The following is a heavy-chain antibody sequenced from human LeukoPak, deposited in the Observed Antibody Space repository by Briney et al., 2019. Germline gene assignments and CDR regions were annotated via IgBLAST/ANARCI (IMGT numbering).Heavy chain of an antibody. V-gene: IGHV3-7*03. CDR3: ARVKLSSSCWFDP. Sequence: GGSLRLSCAASGFTFSSYWMSWVRQAPGKGLEWVANIKQDGSEKYYVDSVKGRFTNSRDNAKNSLYLQMNSLRAEDTAVYYCARVKLSSSCWFDPWGQGTLVTVSS. CDR1: GFTFSSYW. D-gene: IGHD6-13*01. CDR2: IKQDGSEK. J-gene: IGHJ5*02.